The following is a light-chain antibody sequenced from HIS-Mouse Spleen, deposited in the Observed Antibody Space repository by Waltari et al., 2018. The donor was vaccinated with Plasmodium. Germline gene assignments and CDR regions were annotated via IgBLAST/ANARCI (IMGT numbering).Light chain of an antibody. J-gene: IGLJ1*01. CDR3: SSYTSSSTLDV. CDR1: SSDVGGYNY. V-gene: IGLV2-14*01. Sequence: QSALTQPASVSGSPGQSITISCTGTSSDVGGYNYVSWYQQHPGKAPKLMIYEVSNRHSGVSNRFSGSKSGNPASLTISGLQAEDEADYYCSSYTSSSTLDVFGTGTKVTVL. CDR2: EVS.